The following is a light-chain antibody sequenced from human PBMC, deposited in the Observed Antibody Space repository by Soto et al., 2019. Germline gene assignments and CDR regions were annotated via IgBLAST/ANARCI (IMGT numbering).Light chain of an antibody. CDR1: QSVRSN. Sequence: IMMTQSPATLSVSAGERATLSCRASQSVRSNLAWYQQKPGQAPRLLIYSASTRATGIPARFIGSGSGTEFTLTISSLKSEDFAVDYCQQYNNRWTFGQGTKVDIK. V-gene: IGKV3-15*01. CDR3: QQYNNRWT. CDR2: SAS. J-gene: IGKJ1*01.